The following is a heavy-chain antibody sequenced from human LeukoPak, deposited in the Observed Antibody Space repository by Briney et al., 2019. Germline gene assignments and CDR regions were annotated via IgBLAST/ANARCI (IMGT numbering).Heavy chain of an antibody. D-gene: IGHD4-17*01. CDR1: GGSISSYY. CDR2: IYYSGST. Sequence: SETLSLTCTVSGGSISSYYWSWIRQPPGKGLEWIGYIYYSGSTNYNPSLKSRVTISVDTSKNQFSLKLSSVTAADTAVYYCARGGLMTTVTPNAFDIWGQGTMVTVSS. J-gene: IGHJ3*02. V-gene: IGHV4-59*01. CDR3: ARGGLMTTVTPNAFDI.